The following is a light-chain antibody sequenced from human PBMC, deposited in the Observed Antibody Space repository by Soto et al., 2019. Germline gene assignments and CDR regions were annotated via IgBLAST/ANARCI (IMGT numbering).Light chain of an antibody. V-gene: IGLV2-23*01. J-gene: IGLJ1*01. CDR2: EAS. CDR1: RSDVGSFHL. CDR3: CSYAGSSTYV. Sequence: QSALTQPASVTGSPGQSITISCTGTRSDVGSFHLVSWYQQHPGKAPKLMIYEASKRPSGVSDRFSGSKSGTTASLTISGLQAEEEADYYCCSYAGSSTYVFGTGTKVTVL.